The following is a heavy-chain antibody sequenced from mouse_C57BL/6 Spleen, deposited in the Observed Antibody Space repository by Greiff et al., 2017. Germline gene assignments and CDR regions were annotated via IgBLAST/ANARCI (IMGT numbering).Heavy chain of an antibody. CDR1: GYSFTGYY. J-gene: IGHJ2*01. CDR2: INPSTGGT. V-gene: IGHV1-42*01. Sequence: VQLKQPGPELVKPGASVKISCKASGYSFTGYYMNWVKQRPENGLEWIGEINPSTGGTTYNQKFKAKATLTVDKSSSTAYMQLTSLTSEYSAVYYCARDCPFDYWGQGTTLTVSS. CDR3: ARDCPFDY.